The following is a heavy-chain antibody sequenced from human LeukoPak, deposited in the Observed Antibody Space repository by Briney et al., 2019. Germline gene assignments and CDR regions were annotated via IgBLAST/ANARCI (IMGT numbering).Heavy chain of an antibody. CDR1: GYTFTGYY. D-gene: IGHD3-22*01. J-gene: IGHJ3*02. CDR2: INPNSGGT. Sequence: GASVKVSCKASGYTFTGYYMHWVRQAPGQGLEWMGWINPNSGGTNYAQKFQGRVTMTRDTSISTAYMELSRLRSDDTAVYYCARDHRAMIAAFDIWGQGTMVTVSS. V-gene: IGHV1-2*02. CDR3: ARDHRAMIAAFDI.